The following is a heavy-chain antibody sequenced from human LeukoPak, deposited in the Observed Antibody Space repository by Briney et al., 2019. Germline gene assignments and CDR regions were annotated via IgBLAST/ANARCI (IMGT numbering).Heavy chain of an antibody. J-gene: IGHJ2*01. D-gene: IGHD2-15*01. CDR3: AKNTVVVAATTSGYFDL. CDR1: GFTFSSYA. V-gene: IGHV3-9*01. CDR2: ISWNSGSI. Sequence: KSGGSLRLSCAASGFTFSSYAMHWVRQAPGKGLEWVSGISWNSGSIGYADSVKGRFTISRDNAKNSLYLQMNSLRAEDTALYYCAKNTVVVAATTSGYFDLWGRGTLVTVSS.